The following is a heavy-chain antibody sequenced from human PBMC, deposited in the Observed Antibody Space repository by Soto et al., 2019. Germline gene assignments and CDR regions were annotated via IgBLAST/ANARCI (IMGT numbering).Heavy chain of an antibody. CDR3: ARGESGYGSGSYFGQFDY. V-gene: IGHV4-30-4*01. J-gene: IGHJ4*02. Sequence: SETLSLTCTVSGGSISSGDYYWSWIRQPPGKGLEWIGYIYYSGSTHYNPSLKSRVTISVDTSKNQFSLKLSSVTAADTAVYYCARGESGYGSGSYFGQFDYWGQGTLVTVSS. D-gene: IGHD3-10*01. CDR2: IYYSGST. CDR1: GGSISSGDYY.